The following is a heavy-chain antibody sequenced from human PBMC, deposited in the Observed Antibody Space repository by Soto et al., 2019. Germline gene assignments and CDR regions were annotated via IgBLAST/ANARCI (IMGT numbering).Heavy chain of an antibody. V-gene: IGHV4-31*03. CDR1: GGSISSGGYY. D-gene: IGHD2-15*01. CDR3: ARGHGGNHEFYFDC. J-gene: IGHJ4*02. CDR2: IYYSGST. Sequence: QVQLQESGPGLVKPSQTLSLTCTVSGGSISSGGYYWSWIRQHPGKGLEWIGYIYYSGSTYYNPSLKSRVTISVDMSKNQFSLKLSSVTAADTAVYYCARGHGGNHEFYFDCWGQGTLVTVSS.